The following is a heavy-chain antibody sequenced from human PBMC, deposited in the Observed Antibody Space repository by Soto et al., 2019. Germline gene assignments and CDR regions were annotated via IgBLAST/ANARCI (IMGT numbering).Heavy chain of an antibody. Sequence: WETLSLTCAVYGGSFSGYYWSWIRQPPGKGLEWIGEINHSGSTNYNPSLKSRVTISVDTSKNQFSLKLSSVTAADTAVYYCARGHVLRYFDWLRSNWFDPWGQGTLVTVSS. CDR2: INHSGST. J-gene: IGHJ5*02. D-gene: IGHD3-9*01. V-gene: IGHV4-34*01. CDR3: ARGHVLRYFDWLRSNWFDP. CDR1: GGSFSGYY.